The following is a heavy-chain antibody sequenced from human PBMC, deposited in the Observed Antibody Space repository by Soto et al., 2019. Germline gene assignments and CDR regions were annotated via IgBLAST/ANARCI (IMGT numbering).Heavy chain of an antibody. CDR1: GYTFTSYG. V-gene: IGHV1-18*01. Sequence: ASVKVSCKASGYTFTSYGISWVRQAPGQGLEWMGWISAYNGNTNYAQKLQGRVTMTTDTSTSTAYMELRSLRSDDTAVYYCARDHLGISSSSNWFDPWGQGTLVTVSS. D-gene: IGHD6-6*01. CDR3: ARDHLGISSSSNWFDP. J-gene: IGHJ5*02. CDR2: ISAYNGNT.